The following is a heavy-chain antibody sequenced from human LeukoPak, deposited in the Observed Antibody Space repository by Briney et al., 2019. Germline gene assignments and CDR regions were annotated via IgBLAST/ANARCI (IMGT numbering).Heavy chain of an antibody. V-gene: IGHV1-2*06. CDR1: GYTFTGYY. CDR2: INPNSGGT. CDR3: AGGLIGGTTKGQYFQH. J-gene: IGHJ1*01. Sequence: VASVKVSCKASGYTFTGYYMHWVRQAPGQGLEWMGRINPNSGGTNYAQKFQGRVTMTRDTSISTAYMELSRLRSDDTAVYYCAGGLIGGTTKGQYFQHWGQGTLVAVSS. D-gene: IGHD1/OR15-1a*01.